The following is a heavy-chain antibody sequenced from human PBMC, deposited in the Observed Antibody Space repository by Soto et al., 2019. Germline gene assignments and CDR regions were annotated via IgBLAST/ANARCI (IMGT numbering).Heavy chain of an antibody. V-gene: IGHV4-34*01. CDR3: ARGVTALAAAGPYYYYYGMDV. CDR2: INHSGST. J-gene: IGHJ6*02. CDR1: GGSFSGYY. D-gene: IGHD6-13*01. Sequence: QVQLQQWGAGLLKPSETLSLTCAVYGGSFSGYYWGWIRQPPGKGLEWIGEINHSGSTNYNPSLKSRVTISVDTSKNQFSLKLSSVTAADTAVYYCARGVTALAAAGPYYYYYGMDVWGQGTTVTVSS.